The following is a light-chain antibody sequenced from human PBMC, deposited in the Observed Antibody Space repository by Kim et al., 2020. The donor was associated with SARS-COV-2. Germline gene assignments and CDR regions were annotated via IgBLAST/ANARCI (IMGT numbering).Light chain of an antibody. CDR1: DSIGTW. CDR3: QHYSRFPYT. CDR2: LAS. V-gene: IGKV1-5*03. J-gene: IGKJ2*01. Sequence: DIQMTQSPSTLSASVGDRVTITCRASDSIGTWLAWYQQKPGRAPRLLIYLASTLENGVPSRFSGTGSGTEFSLSITSLQPDDFATYYCQHYSRFPYTFGQGTKLEI.